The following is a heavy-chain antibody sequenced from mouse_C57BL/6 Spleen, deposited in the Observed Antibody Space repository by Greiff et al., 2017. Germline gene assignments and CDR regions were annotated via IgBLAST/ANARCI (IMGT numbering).Heavy chain of an antibody. CDR3: ARILISRGYFDV. J-gene: IGHJ1*03. CDR2: IYPSDSET. V-gene: IGHV1-61*01. D-gene: IGHD1-1*01. CDR1: GYTFTSYW. Sequence: VKLMESGPELVKPGASVKLSCKASGYTFTSYWMDWVKQRPGQGLEWIGNIYPSDSETHYNQKFKDKATLTVDKSSSTAYMQLSSLTSEDSAVYYCARILISRGYFDVWGTGTTVTVSS.